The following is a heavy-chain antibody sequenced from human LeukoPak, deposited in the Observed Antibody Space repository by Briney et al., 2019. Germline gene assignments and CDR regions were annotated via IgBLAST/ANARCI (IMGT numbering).Heavy chain of an antibody. CDR3: ARTVARIGY. J-gene: IGHJ4*02. CDR2: MSHDGSSQ. V-gene: IGHV3-30*04. D-gene: IGHD4-23*01. CDR1: GFVFSSYP. Sequence: GGSLRLSCAASGFVFSSYPMHWVRQAPGKGLEWVAVMSHDGSSQYYADSVRGRSTISRDNSKNSLYLQMNSLRAEDTAVYYCARTVARIGYWGQGTLVTVSS.